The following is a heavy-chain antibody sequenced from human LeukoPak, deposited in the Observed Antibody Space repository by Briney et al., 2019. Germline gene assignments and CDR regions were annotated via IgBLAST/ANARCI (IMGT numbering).Heavy chain of an antibody. V-gene: IGHV3-21*01. CDR1: GFTFSRYS. D-gene: IGHD6-19*01. Sequence: GGSLRLSCAGSGFTFSRYSMNWFRQAPGKGLDRVSSISSRGTNIFYADSVKGRFTISRDNAKNSLYLQMNSLGAEDTAVYYCARDAQWLVPEGYFYYMDVWGKGTTVTVSS. J-gene: IGHJ6*03. CDR3: ARDAQWLVPEGYFYYMDV. CDR2: ISSRGTNI.